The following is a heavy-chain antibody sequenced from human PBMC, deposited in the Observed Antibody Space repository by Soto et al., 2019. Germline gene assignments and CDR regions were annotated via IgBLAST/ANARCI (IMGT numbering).Heavy chain of an antibody. CDR1: GGTISSGGYS. CDR2: IYYSGST. D-gene: IGHD6-13*01. J-gene: IGHJ5*02. Sequence: SETMSLTCAVAGGTISSGGYSWSWINQPPGKGLEWIGYIYYSGSTNYNPSLKSRVTISVDTSKNQFSLKLSSVTAADTAVYYCARAKAPLYSSSWYWFDPWGQGTLVTVSS. CDR3: ARAKAPLYSSSWYWFDP. V-gene: IGHV4-61*08.